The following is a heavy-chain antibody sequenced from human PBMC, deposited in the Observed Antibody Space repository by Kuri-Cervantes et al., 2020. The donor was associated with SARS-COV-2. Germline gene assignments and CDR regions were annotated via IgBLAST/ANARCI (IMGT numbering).Heavy chain of an antibody. V-gene: IGHV2-5*05. D-gene: IGHD4-17*01. CDR1: GYSISSGYY. CDR2: IYWDDDK. CDR3: AQVTTQEFDY. J-gene: IGHJ4*02. Sequence: LRLSCAVSGYSISSGYYWGWIRQPPGKALEWLALIYWDDDKRYGPSLKSRLTITKDTSKNQVVLTMTNMDPVDTATYYCAQVTTQEFDYWGQGTLVTVSS.